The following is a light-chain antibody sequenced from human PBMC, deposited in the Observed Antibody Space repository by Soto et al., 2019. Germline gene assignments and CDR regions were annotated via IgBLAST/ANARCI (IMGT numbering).Light chain of an antibody. CDR3: QQSYNTPYT. Sequence: DIQMTQSPSSLSASIGDSITITCRASQSLIGSLNWYQQKPGKAPNRLIYAASTLQSGVPSRFSGSGSGTDFTLTISSLQPEDFATYYCQQSYNTPYTFGQGTKLEIK. V-gene: IGKV1-39*01. CDR2: AAS. J-gene: IGKJ2*01. CDR1: QSLIGS.